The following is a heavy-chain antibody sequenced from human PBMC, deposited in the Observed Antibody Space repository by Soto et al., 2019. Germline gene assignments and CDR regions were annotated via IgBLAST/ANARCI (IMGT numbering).Heavy chain of an antibody. Sequence: PGGSLRLSCAASGFTFSSYAMSWVRQAPGKGLEWVSAISGSRGSTYYADSVKGRFTISRDNSKNTLYLQMNSLRAEDTAVYYCAKRASDSKHYYYYYGMDVWGQGTTVTVSS. CDR1: GFTFSSYA. CDR2: ISGSRGST. V-gene: IGHV3-23*01. D-gene: IGHD3-22*01. J-gene: IGHJ6*02. CDR3: AKRASDSKHYYYYYGMDV.